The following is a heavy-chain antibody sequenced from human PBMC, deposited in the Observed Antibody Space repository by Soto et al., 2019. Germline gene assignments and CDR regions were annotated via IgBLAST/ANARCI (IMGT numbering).Heavy chain of an antibody. V-gene: IGHV1-3*01. J-gene: IGHJ6*02. CDR2: INAGNGNT. CDR1: GYTFTSYA. CDR3: ARRPPDCGMDV. Sequence: QVQLVQSGAEVKKPGASVKVSCKASGYTFTSYAMHWVRQAPGQRLEWLGWINAGNGNTKYSQKFQGRVTITRDTSASTAYMELSSLRSEDTAVYYWARRPPDCGMDVWGQGTAVTVSS.